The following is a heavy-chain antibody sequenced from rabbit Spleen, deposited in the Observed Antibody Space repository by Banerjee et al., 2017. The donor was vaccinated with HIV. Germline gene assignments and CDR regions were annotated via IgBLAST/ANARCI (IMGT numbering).Heavy chain of an antibody. D-gene: IGHD3-1*01. Sequence: QEQLVESGGGLVTLGGSLKLSCKASGIDFSSYGISWVRQAPGKGLEWIAYIYPDYGSTDYASWVNGRFTISLDNAQNTVFLQMTSLTAADTATYFCVRDTWNFNLWGPGTLVTVS. CDR2: IYPDYGST. V-gene: IGHV1S47*01. CDR3: VRDTWNFNL. CDR1: GIDFSSYG. J-gene: IGHJ4*01.